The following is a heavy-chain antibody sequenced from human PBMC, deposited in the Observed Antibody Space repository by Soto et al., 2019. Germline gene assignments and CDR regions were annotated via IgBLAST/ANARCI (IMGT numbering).Heavy chain of an antibody. CDR2: ISWNSGSI. J-gene: IGHJ4*02. V-gene: IGHV3-9*01. D-gene: IGHD6-6*01. CDR3: AKGGIAARRREDFFDY. CDR1: GFTFDDYA. Sequence: EVQLVESGGGLVQPGRSLRLSCAASGFTFDDYAMHWVRQAPGKGLEWVSGISWNSGSIGYADSVKGRFTISRDNAKNSLDLQMNSLRAEDTALYYCAKGGIAARRREDFFDYWGQGTLVTVSS.